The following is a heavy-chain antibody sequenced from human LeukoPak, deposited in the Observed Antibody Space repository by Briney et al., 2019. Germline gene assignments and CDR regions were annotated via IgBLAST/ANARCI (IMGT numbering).Heavy chain of an antibody. CDR2: ISSSSSTI. CDR1: GFTVTSNY. V-gene: IGHV3-48*02. CDR3: ARGRGFERVGAFDI. Sequence: GGSLRLSCAASGFTVTSNYMSWVRQAPGKGLEWVSYISSSSSTIYYADPVKGRFTISRDNAKNSLYLQMNSLRDEDTAVYYCARGRGFERVGAFDIWGQGTMVTVSS. J-gene: IGHJ3*02. D-gene: IGHD3-10*01.